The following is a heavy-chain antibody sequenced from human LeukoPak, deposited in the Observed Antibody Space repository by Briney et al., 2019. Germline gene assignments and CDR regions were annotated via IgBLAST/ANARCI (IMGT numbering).Heavy chain of an antibody. CDR2: ISSSSSYI. D-gene: IGHD6-13*01. CDR1: GFTFSDYY. V-gene: IGHV3-11*06. Sequence: PGGSLRLSCAASGFTFSDYYMSWIRQAPGKGLEWVSSISSSSSYIYYADSVKGRFTISRDNAKNSLYLQMNSLRAEDTAVYYCARPKGRIAAADPDYFDYWGQGTLVTVSS. J-gene: IGHJ4*02. CDR3: ARPKGRIAAADPDYFDY.